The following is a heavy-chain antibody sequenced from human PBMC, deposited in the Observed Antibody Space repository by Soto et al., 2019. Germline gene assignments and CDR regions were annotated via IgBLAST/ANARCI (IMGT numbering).Heavy chain of an antibody. J-gene: IGHJ4*02. CDR2: IHHSGST. D-gene: IGHD3-3*01. CDR3: ARGVDSWSGYPF. V-gene: IGHV4-34*01. Sequence: SETLSLTCALYGGTFDGYYWSWIRQSPGKGLEWIGEIHHSGSTKYNPSLKSRVSLSVDTSTKQFSLKMTSMTAADRGLYYCARGVDSWSGYPFWGQGTPVTVSS. CDR1: GGTFDGYY.